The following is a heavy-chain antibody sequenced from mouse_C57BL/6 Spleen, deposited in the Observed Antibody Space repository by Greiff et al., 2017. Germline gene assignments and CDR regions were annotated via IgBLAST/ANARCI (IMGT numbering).Heavy chain of an antibody. CDR3: TRYLITTVVAPFDY. J-gene: IGHJ2*01. V-gene: IGHV1-15*01. D-gene: IGHD1-1*01. CDR1: GYTFTDYE. Sequence: QVQLKQSGAELVRPGASVTLSCKASGYTFTDYEMHWVKQTPVHGLEWIGAIDPETGGTAYNQKFKGKAILTADKSSSTAYMELRSLTSEDSAVYYYTRYLITTVVAPFDYWGQGTTLTVSS. CDR2: IDPETGGT.